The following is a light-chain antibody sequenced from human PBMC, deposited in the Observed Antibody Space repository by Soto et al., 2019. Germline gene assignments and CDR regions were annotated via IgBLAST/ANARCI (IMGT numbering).Light chain of an antibody. J-gene: IGKJ1*01. V-gene: IGKV1-5*03. CDR3: QQYNSYST. Sequence: DIQMTQTPSTLSASVGDRVTITCRASQSISSWLAWYQQKPGKAPKLLIYKASTLESGVPSRFSGSGSGTEFTLTISSLHPDDFATYFCQQYNSYSTFGQGTKVEIK. CDR2: KAS. CDR1: QSISSW.